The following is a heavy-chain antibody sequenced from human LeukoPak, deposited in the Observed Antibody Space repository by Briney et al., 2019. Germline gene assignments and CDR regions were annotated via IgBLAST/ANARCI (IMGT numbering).Heavy chain of an antibody. CDR2: INPNSGGT. Sequence: ASLKYSCKAAGYTFTGYYMHCVRHAPGQGLEWTGWINPNSGGTNYAQKFQGRVTMTRDTSISTAYMELSRLRSDDTAVYYCARDLNILGSYYLDYWGQGTLVTVSS. D-gene: IGHD1-26*01. J-gene: IGHJ4*02. CDR1: GYTFTGYY. CDR3: ARDLNILGSYYLDY. V-gene: IGHV1-2*02.